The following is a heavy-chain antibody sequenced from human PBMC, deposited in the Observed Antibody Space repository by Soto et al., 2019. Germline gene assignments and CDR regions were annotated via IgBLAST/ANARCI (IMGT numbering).Heavy chain of an antibody. CDR2: INPSGGST. CDR3: ARDSSEGSGYYFYGMGV. CDR1: GYTFTSYY. Sequence: ASVKVSCKASGYTFTSYYMHWVRQAPGQGLEWMGIINPSGGSTSYAQKFQGRVTMTRDTSTSTVYMELSSLRSEDTAVYYCARDSSEGSGYYFYGMGVWGQGTTVTVSS. V-gene: IGHV1-46*01. D-gene: IGHD3-3*01. J-gene: IGHJ6*02.